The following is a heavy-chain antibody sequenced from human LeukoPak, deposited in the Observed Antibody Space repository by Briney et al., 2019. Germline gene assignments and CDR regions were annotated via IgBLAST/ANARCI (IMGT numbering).Heavy chain of an antibody. Sequence: GGSLRLSCGASGFTFSSYAMTWVRQAPGKGLEWVSSLSGSGSSTYFADSVKGRFTISRDNSKNTLYLQMRSLRAEDTAVYYCAQADPYYYYMDVWGKGATVTVSS. CDR1: GFTFSSYA. V-gene: IGHV3-23*01. J-gene: IGHJ6*03. CDR3: AQADPYYYYMDV. CDR2: LSGSGSST.